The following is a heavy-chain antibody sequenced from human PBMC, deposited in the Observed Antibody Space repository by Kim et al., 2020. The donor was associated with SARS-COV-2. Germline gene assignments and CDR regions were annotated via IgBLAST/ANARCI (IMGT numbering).Heavy chain of an antibody. D-gene: IGHD6-19*01. V-gene: IGHV3-23*01. Sequence: GGSLRLSCAASGYNINTFAMSWVRQAPGKGLEWVSAITKYDGRTYYADSVRGRFTISRDNSKNTVYLQMDSLRAKDTGLYYCAKDHPSSGWPTLDYWGQG. CDR3: AKDHPSSGWPTLDY. J-gene: IGHJ4*02. CDR2: ITKYDGRT. CDR1: GYNINTFA.